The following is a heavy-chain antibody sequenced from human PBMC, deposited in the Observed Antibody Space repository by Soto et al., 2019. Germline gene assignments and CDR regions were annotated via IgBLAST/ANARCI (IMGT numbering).Heavy chain of an antibody. J-gene: IGHJ5*02. Sequence: ASVKVSCKASGYTFTSYGIHWVRQAPGQRLEWMGWINAANGDPKYSPKFQGRVTITRDKYASTAYMELSSLRSEDTAVYYCVRRHVSATGIDWFDPWGQRTLVTVSS. CDR2: INAANGDP. CDR1: GYTFTSYG. D-gene: IGHD6-13*01. CDR3: VRRHVSATGIDWFDP. V-gene: IGHV1-3*01.